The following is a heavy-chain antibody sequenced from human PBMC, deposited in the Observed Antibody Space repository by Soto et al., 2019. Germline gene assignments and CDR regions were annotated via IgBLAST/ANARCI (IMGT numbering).Heavy chain of an antibody. CDR2: IYHSGDT. V-gene: IGHV4-4*02. Sequence: QVQLQESGPGLVKPSGTLSLTCAVSGDSISNTNWWSWVRQPPGKGLEWIGEIYHSGDTNYNPSLKMRVILSVDKSKNQFFLKVNSVTAADTAVYYCARGERQQQRDTWGRGILVTVSS. CDR1: GDSISNTNW. CDR3: ARGERQQQRDT. D-gene: IGHD6-13*01. J-gene: IGHJ5*02.